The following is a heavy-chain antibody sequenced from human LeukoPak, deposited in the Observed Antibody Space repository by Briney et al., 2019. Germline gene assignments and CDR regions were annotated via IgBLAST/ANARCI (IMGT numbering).Heavy chain of an antibody. V-gene: IGHV3-7*03. Sequence: PGGSLRLSCAASGFTFSSYWMSWVRQAPGKGLEWVANIKQDGSEKYYVDSVKGRFTISRDNAKNSLYLQMNNLTVEDAAVYYCARSLYGDYSHCYFDLWGRGTLVTVSS. D-gene: IGHD4-17*01. CDR3: ARSLYGDYSHCYFDL. CDR1: GFTFSSYW. J-gene: IGHJ2*01. CDR2: IKQDGSEK.